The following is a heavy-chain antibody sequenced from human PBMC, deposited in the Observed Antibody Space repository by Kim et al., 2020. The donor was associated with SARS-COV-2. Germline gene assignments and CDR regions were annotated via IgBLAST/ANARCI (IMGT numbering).Heavy chain of an antibody. J-gene: IGHJ4*02. Sequence: GGSLRLSCAASGFTFSSYWMSWVRQAPGKGLEWVANIKQDGSEKYYVDSVKGRFTISRDNAKNSLYLQMNSLRAEDTAVYYCARDIAMALLWTRGVYFDYWGQGTLVTVSS. D-gene: IGHD2-21*01. CDR2: IKQDGSEK. CDR1: GFTFSSYW. V-gene: IGHV3-7*03. CDR3: ARDIAMALLWTRGVYFDY.